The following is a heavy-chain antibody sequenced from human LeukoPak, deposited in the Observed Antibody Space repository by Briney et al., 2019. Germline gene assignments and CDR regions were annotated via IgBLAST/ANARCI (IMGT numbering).Heavy chain of an antibody. CDR2: IYSGGST. CDR3: AREQIAVAGGYYFDY. D-gene: IGHD6-19*01. CDR1: GFTVSSNY. J-gene: IGHJ4*02. Sequence: GGSLRLSCAASGFTVSSNYMSWVRQAPGKGLEWVSVIYSGGSTYYADSVKGRFTISRDNAKNSLYLQMNSLRAEDTAVYYCAREQIAVAGGYYFDYWGQGTLVTVSS. V-gene: IGHV3-66*01.